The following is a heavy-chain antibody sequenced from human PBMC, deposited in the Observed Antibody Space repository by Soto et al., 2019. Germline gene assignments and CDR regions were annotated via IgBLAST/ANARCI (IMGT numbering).Heavy chain of an antibody. CDR1: GFTFSSYG. J-gene: IGHJ5*02. CDR2: ISYDGSNK. Sequence: GGSLRLSCAASGFTFSSYGMHWVRQAPGKGLEWVAVISYDGSNKYYADSVKGRFTISRDNSKNTLYLQMNSLRAEDTAVYYCAPPADLGWFDPWGQGTPVTVSS. V-gene: IGHV3-30*03. CDR3: APPADLGWFDP.